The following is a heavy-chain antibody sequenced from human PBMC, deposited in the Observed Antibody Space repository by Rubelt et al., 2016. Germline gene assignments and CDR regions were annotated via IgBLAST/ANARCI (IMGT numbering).Heavy chain of an antibody. CDR1: GDSISISTYF. CDR3: ARASTVLLHFDY. CDR2: VCYSGST. Sequence: QLQLQESGPGLVKPSETLSLTCTVSGDSISISTYFWGWIRQPPGKGLEWIANVCYSGSTNYNPSLKSRVTISVDTSKNEFSLKLTSVTAADTAGYYCARASTVLLHFDYWGQGTLVTASS. V-gene: IGHV4-39*07. J-gene: IGHJ4*02. D-gene: IGHD2/OR15-2a*01.